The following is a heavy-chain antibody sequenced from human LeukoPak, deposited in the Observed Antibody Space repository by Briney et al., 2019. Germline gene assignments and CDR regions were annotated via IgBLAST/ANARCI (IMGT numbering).Heavy chain of an antibody. Sequence: PGGSLRLSCAASGFTFSSNAMSWVRQAPGKGLEWVSAISGSGGSTYYADSVKGRFTISRDNSKNTLYLQMNSLRAEDTAVYYCAKDLPGTTPYYYYYMDVWGKGTTVTVSS. J-gene: IGHJ6*03. CDR3: AKDLPGTTPYYYYYMDV. CDR2: ISGSGGST. V-gene: IGHV3-23*01. D-gene: IGHD1-1*01. CDR1: GFTFSSNA.